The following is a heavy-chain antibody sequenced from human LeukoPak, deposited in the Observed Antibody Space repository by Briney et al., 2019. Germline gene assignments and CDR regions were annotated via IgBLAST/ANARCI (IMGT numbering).Heavy chain of an antibody. D-gene: IGHD2-2*02. V-gene: IGHV4-34*01. CDR3: ARGVGSRRFCSSTSSYKRYYYYYYMDV. CDR2: INHSGST. J-gene: IGHJ6*03. CDR1: GGSFSGYY. Sequence: SETLSLTCAVYGGSFSGYYWSWIRQPPGKGLEWIGEINHSGSTNYNPSLKSRVTISVDTSKNQFSLKLSSVTAADTAVYYCARGVGSRRFCSSTSSYKRYYYYYYMDVWGKGTTVTVSS.